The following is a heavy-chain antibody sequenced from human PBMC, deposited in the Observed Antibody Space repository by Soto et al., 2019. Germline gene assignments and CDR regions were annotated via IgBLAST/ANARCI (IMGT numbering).Heavy chain of an antibody. Sequence: QVQLQESGPGLVKPSQTLSLTCTVSGGSISSGCYSWSWIRQHPGKGLEWIGYSYYSGSTYYNPSLKSRVTISVDTSTNQFSLKLSCVTAVDTAVYYCAGRNRQYCSSTSCYHWYFDLWGRGTLVPVSS. V-gene: IGHV4-31*03. J-gene: IGHJ2*01. CDR1: GGSISSGCYS. CDR2: SYYSGST. D-gene: IGHD2-2*01. CDR3: AGRNRQYCSSTSCYHWYFDL.